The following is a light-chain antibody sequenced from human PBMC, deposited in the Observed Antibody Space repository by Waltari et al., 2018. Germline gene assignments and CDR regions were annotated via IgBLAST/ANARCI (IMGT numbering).Light chain of an antibody. V-gene: IGKV4-1*01. J-gene: IGKJ2*01. CDR3: QQYYTTPYI. CDR1: QSLFFSSNNRNY. Sequence: IVMTQSPPSLTVSLGERATINCKSNQSLFFSSNNRNYLAWYQQRPGQPPMLLISWASTRQSGVPDRIVGSGSGTDCTLTISSLQAEDVALYFCQQYYTTPYIFGQGTKLEIK. CDR2: WAS.